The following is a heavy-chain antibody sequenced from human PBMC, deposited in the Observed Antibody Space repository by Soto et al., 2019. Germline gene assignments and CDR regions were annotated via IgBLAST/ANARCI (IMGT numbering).Heavy chain of an antibody. D-gene: IGHD3-10*01. CDR2: IYYDGKNK. CDR3: ARDRVDGSGSYLFGF. J-gene: IGHJ4*02. Sequence: QVQLLASGGGVVQPGRSLRLSCAASGFTFSSYGMNWVRQAPGKGLEWVAVIYYDGKNKFYADSVKGRFTISRDNSKNTLFLQMNSLRAEDTAVYYCARDRVDGSGSYLFGFWGQGTLVTVSS. CDR1: GFTFSSYG. V-gene: IGHV3-33*01.